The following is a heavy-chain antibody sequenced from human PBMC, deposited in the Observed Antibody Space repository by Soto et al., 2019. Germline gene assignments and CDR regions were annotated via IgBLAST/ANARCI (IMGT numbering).Heavy chain of an antibody. D-gene: IGHD6-19*01. CDR2: IYYSGST. V-gene: IGHV4-59*01. CDR1: GGSISSYY. Sequence: PSETLSLTCTVSGGSISSYYWSCIRHPPGKGREWIGYIYYSGSTNYNPSLKSRGTISVDTSKNQFSLKLSSVTAADTDGYYCESAGLAVAFFDYWGQGTLVTVSS. J-gene: IGHJ4*02. CDR3: ESAGLAVAFFDY.